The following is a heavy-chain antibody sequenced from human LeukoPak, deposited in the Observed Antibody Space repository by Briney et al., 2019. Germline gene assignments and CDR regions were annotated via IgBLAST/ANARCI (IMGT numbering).Heavy chain of an antibody. Sequence: GESLKISCKGSGYSFTSYWIGWVRQMPGKGLEWMGIIYPGDSDTRYSPSFQGQVTISADKSISTAYLQWSSLKASDTAMYYCARHRGYDGSGYKYYYYYYMDVWGKGTTVTVSS. V-gene: IGHV5-51*01. J-gene: IGHJ6*03. CDR2: IYPGDSDT. D-gene: IGHD3-22*01. CDR3: ARHRGYDGSGYKYYYYYYMDV. CDR1: GYSFTSYW.